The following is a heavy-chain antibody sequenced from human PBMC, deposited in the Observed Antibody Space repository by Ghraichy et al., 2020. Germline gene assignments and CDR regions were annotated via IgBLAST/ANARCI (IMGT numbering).Heavy chain of an antibody. J-gene: IGHJ4*02. Sequence: LSLTCAASGFTFSSYAMHWVRQAPGKGLEWVAVISYDGSNKYYADSVKGRFTISRDNSKNTLYLQMNSLRAEDTAVYYCARDPSSWYFDYWGQGTLVTVSS. V-gene: IGHV3-30-3*01. CDR3: ARDPSSWYFDY. CDR1: GFTFSSYA. CDR2: ISYDGSNK. D-gene: IGHD6-13*01.